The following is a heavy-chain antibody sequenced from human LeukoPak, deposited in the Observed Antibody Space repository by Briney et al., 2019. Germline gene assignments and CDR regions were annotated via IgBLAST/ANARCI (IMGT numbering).Heavy chain of an antibody. D-gene: IGHD2-15*01. J-gene: IGHJ4*02. CDR2: IRHSDVNT. CDR1: GFSFSTYG. V-gene: IGHV3-23*01. CDR3: VHRPEYGSGDFPFEH. Sequence: GGSLRLSCAASGFSFSTYGTNWLRRGAGQAPGKGPEWISTIRHSDVNTYYTDSVKGRFTISRDNSKNTVFLQMNSLRAEDTAVYYCVHRPEYGSGDFPFEHWGQGALVTVAA.